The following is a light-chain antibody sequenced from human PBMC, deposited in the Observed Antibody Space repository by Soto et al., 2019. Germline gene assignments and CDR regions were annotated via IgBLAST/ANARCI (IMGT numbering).Light chain of an antibody. CDR1: QTIGSN. CDR2: DAS. CDR3: QQCNNWPQWT. J-gene: IGKJ1*01. Sequence: EIVLTQSPGTLSLSPGETATLSCRASQTIGSNLAWYQQKPGQPPRLLIYDASTRATDIPARFSGSGSGTDFTLTISSLEPEDFAVYYCQQCNNWPQWTFGQGTKVDIK. V-gene: IGKV3-11*01.